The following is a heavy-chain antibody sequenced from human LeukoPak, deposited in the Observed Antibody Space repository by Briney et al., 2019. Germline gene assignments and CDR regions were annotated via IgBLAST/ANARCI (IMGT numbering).Heavy chain of an antibody. CDR2: IYTSGST. Sequence: SETLSLTCTVSGGSISSYYWSWIRQPPGKGLEGIGYIYTSGSTNYNPSLKSRVTISVDTSKNQFSLKLSSVTAADTAVYYCARLKEKWELPTDLDYWGQGTLVTVSS. CDR3: ARLKEKWELPTDLDY. CDR1: GGSISSYY. J-gene: IGHJ4*02. D-gene: IGHD1-26*01. V-gene: IGHV4-4*09.